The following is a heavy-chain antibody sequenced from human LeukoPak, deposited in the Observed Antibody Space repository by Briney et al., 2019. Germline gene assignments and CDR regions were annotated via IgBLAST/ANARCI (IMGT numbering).Heavy chain of an antibody. CDR2: ISSGGGTI. CDR3: ATEWQWLVDY. Sequence: GGSLRLSCAASGFAFSTYSMNWVRQAPGKGLEWLSHISSGGGTIYYADSVKGRFTISRDNAKNSLYLQMNSLRDEDTAVYYCATEWQWLVDYWGQGTLVTVSS. CDR1: GFAFSTYS. D-gene: IGHD6-19*01. J-gene: IGHJ4*02. V-gene: IGHV3-48*02.